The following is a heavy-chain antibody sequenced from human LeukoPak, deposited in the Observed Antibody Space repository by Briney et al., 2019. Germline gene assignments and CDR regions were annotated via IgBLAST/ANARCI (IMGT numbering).Heavy chain of an antibody. V-gene: IGHV3-33*06. CDR2: IWYDGSNE. CDR3: AKGEWYSSRHYFAN. D-gene: IGHD6-13*01. Sequence: GGSLRLSCAASGFTFSSYGMHWVRQAPGKGLEWVAVIWYDGSNEYYADSVKGRFTISRDNSKNTLYLQMNSLRAEDTAVYYCAKGEWYSSRHYFANWGQGTLVTVSS. J-gene: IGHJ4*02. CDR1: GFTFSSYG.